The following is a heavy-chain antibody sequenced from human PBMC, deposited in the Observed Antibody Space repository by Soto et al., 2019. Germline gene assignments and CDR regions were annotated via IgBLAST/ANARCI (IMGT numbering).Heavy chain of an antibody. CDR1: GGSISSYY. CDR2: IYNSGST. CDR3: ARARITMFREVIKYNMAV. D-gene: IGHD3-10*01. J-gene: IGHJ6*02. Sequence: TLALTCTVSGGSISSYYWSWIRRPPGKGLEWSGYIYNSGSTHSNPSLQSRVTISVDTSKNQFSLKLSSVTAADTGIYYCARARITMFREVIKYNMAVWCQGTTVSVSS. V-gene: IGHV4-59*01.